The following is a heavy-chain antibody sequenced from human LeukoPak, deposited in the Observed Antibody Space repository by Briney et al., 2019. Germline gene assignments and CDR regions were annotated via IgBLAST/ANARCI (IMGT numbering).Heavy chain of an antibody. CDR1: GLTFSSDA. J-gene: IGHJ4*02. V-gene: IGHV3-23*01. D-gene: IGHD3-22*01. CDR3: AKGSSAYYQPFDY. Sequence: GVSLRLSCATSGLTFSSDAMSWDRQAPGKGLEWVSGISGSGGSTYYADSVKGRFTISRDNSKNTLYLQMNSLRAEDTAVYYCAKGSSAYYQPFDYWGQGTLVTVSS. CDR2: ISGSGGST.